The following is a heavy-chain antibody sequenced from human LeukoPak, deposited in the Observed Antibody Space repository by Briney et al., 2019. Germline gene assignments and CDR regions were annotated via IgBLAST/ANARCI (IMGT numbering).Heavy chain of an antibody. CDR1: GFTFSSYG. J-gene: IGHJ4*02. CDR3: AKVYSGSYLPDY. D-gene: IGHD1-26*01. V-gene: IGHV3-30*18. CDR2: ISYDGSNK. Sequence: GGSPRLSCAASGFTFSSYGMHWVRQAPGKGLEGVAVISYDGSNKYYADSVKGRFTISRDNSKNTLYLQMNSLRAEDTAVYYCAKVYSGSYLPDYWGQGTLVTVSS.